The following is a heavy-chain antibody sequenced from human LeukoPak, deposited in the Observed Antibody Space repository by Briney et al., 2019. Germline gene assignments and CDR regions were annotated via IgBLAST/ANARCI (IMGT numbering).Heavy chain of an antibody. D-gene: IGHD6-19*01. CDR2: INHSGST. CDR3: ARRCSSGRLTYNWFDP. Sequence: PSETLSLTCAVYGGSFSGYYWSWIRQPPGKGLEWIGEINHSGSTNYNPSLKSRVTISVDTSKNQFSLKLSSVTAADTAVYYCARRCSSGRLTYNWFDPWGQGTLVTVSS. V-gene: IGHV4-34*01. J-gene: IGHJ5*02. CDR1: GGSFSGYY.